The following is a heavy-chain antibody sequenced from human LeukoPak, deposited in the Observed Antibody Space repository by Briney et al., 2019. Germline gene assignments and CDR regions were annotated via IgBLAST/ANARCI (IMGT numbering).Heavy chain of an antibody. CDR1: GFTFSSYD. CDR2: IRYDGGYT. V-gene: IGHV3-30*02. Sequence: GGSLRLSCEASGFTFSSYDMHWVRQAPGKGLEWVAFIRYDGGYTYYADSVKGRFTISRDNSKNTLYLQMNSLRAEDTAVYYCAREGAKRAHITMIVVVRSAGLAYWGQGTLVTVSS. J-gene: IGHJ4*02. CDR3: AREGAKRAHITMIVVVRSAGLAY. D-gene: IGHD3-22*01.